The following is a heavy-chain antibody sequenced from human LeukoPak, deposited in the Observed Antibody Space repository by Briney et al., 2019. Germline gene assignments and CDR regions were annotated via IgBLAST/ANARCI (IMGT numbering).Heavy chain of an antibody. CDR3: ARDGVVVVAASPDY. V-gene: IGHV3-33*01. Sequence: GGSLRLSCAASGFTFTSYGMHWVRQAPGKGLEWVPVIWYDGSNKYYADSVKGRFTISRDNSKNTLYLQMNSLRAEDTAVYYCARDGVVVVAASPDYWVQGTLVTVSS. CDR1: GFTFTSYG. D-gene: IGHD2-15*01. CDR2: IWYDGSNK. J-gene: IGHJ4*02.